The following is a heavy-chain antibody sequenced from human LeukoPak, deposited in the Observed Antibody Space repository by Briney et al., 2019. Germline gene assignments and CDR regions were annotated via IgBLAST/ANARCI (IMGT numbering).Heavy chain of an antibody. CDR3: ARASRDGYNQNFDH. Sequence: GESLKISCKGLGYSFSTYWNAWVRQRPGKGLEWMGIIYPGGSETRYDPSFQGQVTISADTSTSTAYLQWSSLRASDTAMYYCARASRDGYNQNFDHWGQGTQVTDFS. CDR1: GYSFSTYW. CDR2: IYPGGSET. D-gene: IGHD5-24*01. V-gene: IGHV5-51*01. J-gene: IGHJ4*02.